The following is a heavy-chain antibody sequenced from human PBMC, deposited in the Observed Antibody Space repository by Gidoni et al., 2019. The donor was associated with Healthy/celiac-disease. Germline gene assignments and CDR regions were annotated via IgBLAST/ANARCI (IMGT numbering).Heavy chain of an antibody. Sequence: QVQLVQSGAEVKKPGSSVKVSCKASGGTFSSYAIRWVRQAPGQGLEWMGGIIPIFGTANYAQKFQGRVTITADESTSTAYMELSSLRSEDTAVYYCATAPHCSSTSCYYYYYYMDVWGKGTTVTVSS. J-gene: IGHJ6*03. CDR2: IIPIFGTA. D-gene: IGHD2-2*01. V-gene: IGHV1-69*01. CDR1: GGTFSSYA. CDR3: ATAPHCSSTSCYYYYYYMDV.